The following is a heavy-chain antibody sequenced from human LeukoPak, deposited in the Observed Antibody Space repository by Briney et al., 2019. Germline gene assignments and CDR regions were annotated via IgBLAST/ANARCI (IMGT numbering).Heavy chain of an antibody. Sequence: GESLKISCKGSGYSFTSYWIGWVRQMPGKGLEWMGIIYPGDSDTRYSPSFQGQVTLSADKSISTAYLQWSSLKASDTAMYYCARSWDSSGPPLDYWGQGTLVTVSS. V-gene: IGHV5-51*01. CDR1: GYSFTSYW. CDR3: ARSWDSSGPPLDY. D-gene: IGHD3-22*01. CDR2: IYPGDSDT. J-gene: IGHJ4*02.